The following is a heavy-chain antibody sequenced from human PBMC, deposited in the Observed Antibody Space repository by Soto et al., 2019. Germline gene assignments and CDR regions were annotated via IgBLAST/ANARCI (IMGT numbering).Heavy chain of an antibody. CDR1: GGTFSSYA. CDR2: IIPIFGTA. CDR3: ARQAGPLRYYFDY. V-gene: IGHV1-69*13. Sequence: SVKVSCKASGGTFSSYAISWVRQAPGQGLEWMGGIIPIFGTANYAQKFQGRVTITADESTSTAYMELSSLRSEDTAVYYCARQAGPLRYYFDYWGQGTLVTVSS. J-gene: IGHJ4*02.